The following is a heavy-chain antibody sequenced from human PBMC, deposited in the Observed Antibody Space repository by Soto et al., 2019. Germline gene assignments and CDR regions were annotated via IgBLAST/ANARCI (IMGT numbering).Heavy chain of an antibody. Sequence: VGSLRLSCAASGFTFSSYAMHWVRQAPGKGLEWVAVISYDGSNKYYADSVKGRFTISRDNSKNTLYLQMNSLRAEDTAVYYCARDQAAAHFDYWGQGTLVTVSS. CDR3: ARDQAAAHFDY. CDR2: ISYDGSNK. J-gene: IGHJ4*02. CDR1: GFTFSSYA. D-gene: IGHD6-13*01. V-gene: IGHV3-30-3*01.